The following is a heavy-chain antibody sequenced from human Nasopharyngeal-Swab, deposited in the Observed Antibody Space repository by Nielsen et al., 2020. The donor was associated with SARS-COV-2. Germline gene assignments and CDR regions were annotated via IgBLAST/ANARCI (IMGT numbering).Heavy chain of an antibody. D-gene: IGHD3-10*01. J-gene: IGHJ3*02. V-gene: IGHV3-9*01. CDR2: ISWNSGSI. Sequence: VRQAQGKGLEWVSGISWNSGSIGYADSVKGRFTISRDNAKNSLYLQMNSLRAEDTALYYCAKGRSGSYDAFDIWGQGTMVTVSS. CDR3: AKGRSGSYDAFDI.